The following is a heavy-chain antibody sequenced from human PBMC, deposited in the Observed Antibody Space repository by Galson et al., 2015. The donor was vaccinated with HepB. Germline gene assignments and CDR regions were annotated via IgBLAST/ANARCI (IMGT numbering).Heavy chain of an antibody. CDR1: GFTFRDYG. D-gene: IGHD2-21*01. Sequence: SLRLSCAASGFTFRDYGMHWVRQAPGKGLEWVAVIWQGGRNKYYADPGKGRFTISRDNSHNTLYLQMNSLRAEDTAVYYCARDGQGLLLGYYYYYMYVWGKGTTFSVSS. CDR3: ARDGQGLLLGYYYYYMYV. V-gene: IGHV3-33*01. CDR2: IWQGGRNK. J-gene: IGHJ6*03.